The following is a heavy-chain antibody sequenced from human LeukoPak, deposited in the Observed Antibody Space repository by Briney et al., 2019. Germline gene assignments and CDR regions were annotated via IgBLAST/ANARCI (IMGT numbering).Heavy chain of an antibody. CDR2: ISAYNGNT. J-gene: IGHJ4*02. Sequence: ASVKVSCKASGYTFTSYGISWVRQAPGQGLEWMGWISAYNGNTNYAQKLQGRVTMTEDTSTDTAYMELSSLRSEDTAVYYCATGYYYGSGSYYNGDYWGQGTLVTVSS. V-gene: IGHV1-18*01. D-gene: IGHD3-10*01. CDR3: ATGYYYGSGSYYNGDY. CDR1: GYTFTSYG.